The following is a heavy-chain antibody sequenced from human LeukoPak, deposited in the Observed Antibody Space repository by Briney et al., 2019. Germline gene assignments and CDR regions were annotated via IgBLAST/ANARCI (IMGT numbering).Heavy chain of an antibody. V-gene: IGHV1-24*01. Sequence: ASVNVSCKVSGYTLTELSMHWVRQAPGKGLEWMGGFDPEDGETIYAQKFQGRVTMTEDTSTDTAYMELSSLRSEDTAVYYCATLNSYGYLKADYWGQGTLVTVSS. CDR2: FDPEDGET. CDR3: ATLNSYGYLKADY. CDR1: GYTLTELS. J-gene: IGHJ4*02. D-gene: IGHD5-18*01.